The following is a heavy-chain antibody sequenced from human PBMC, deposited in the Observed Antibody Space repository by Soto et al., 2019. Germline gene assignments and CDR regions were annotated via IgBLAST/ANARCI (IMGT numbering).Heavy chain of an antibody. J-gene: IGHJ3*02. CDR3: ARQRTGDFYDAFDI. Sequence: QLQLQESGPGLVKPSETLSLTCTVSGGSLSRSDYYWGWIRQPPGKGLEWFGSIYYSGSTSYNPSRKSRLTISVDTSKNRFPLKLSSVTAADTAVYYCARQRTGDFYDAFDIWGQGTMVTVSS. V-gene: IGHV4-39*01. CDR1: GGSLSRSDYY. D-gene: IGHD7-27*01. CDR2: IYYSGST.